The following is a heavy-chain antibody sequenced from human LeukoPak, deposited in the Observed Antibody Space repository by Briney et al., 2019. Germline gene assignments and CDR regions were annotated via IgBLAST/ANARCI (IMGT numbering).Heavy chain of an antibody. CDR2: INPNSGGT. Sequence: ASVKVSCKASGYTFTGYYMHWVRQAPGQELEWMGWINPNSGGTNYAQKFQGRVTMTRDTSISTAYMELSRLRSDDTAVYYCARDPGLVVVPAANNWFDPWGQGTLVTVSS. D-gene: IGHD2-2*01. J-gene: IGHJ5*02. V-gene: IGHV1-2*02. CDR3: ARDPGLVVVPAANNWFDP. CDR1: GYTFTGYY.